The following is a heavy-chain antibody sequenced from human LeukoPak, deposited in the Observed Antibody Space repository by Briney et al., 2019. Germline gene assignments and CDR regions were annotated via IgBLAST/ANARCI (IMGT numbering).Heavy chain of an antibody. Sequence: GASVKVSCKASGYTFTSYGISWVRQAPGQGLEWRGWISAYNGNTNYAQKLQGRVTMTTDTSTSTAYMELRSLRSDDTAVYYCARVGAPYDSSGYYYVLLTMYYFDYWGQGTLVTVSS. V-gene: IGHV1-18*01. CDR1: GYTFTSYG. CDR3: ARVGAPYDSSGYYYVLLTMYYFDY. J-gene: IGHJ4*02. CDR2: ISAYNGNT. D-gene: IGHD3-22*01.